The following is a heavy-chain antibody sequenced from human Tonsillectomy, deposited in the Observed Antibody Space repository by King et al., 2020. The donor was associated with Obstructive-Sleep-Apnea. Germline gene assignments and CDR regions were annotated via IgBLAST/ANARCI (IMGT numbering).Heavy chain of an antibody. J-gene: IGHJ4*02. V-gene: IGHV4-30-4*01. Sequence: QLQESGPGLVKPSQTLSLTCTVSGGSMRGGDYYWSWIRQPPGNGLEWIGYIYYSGSTYYNPSLKSRVTISVDTSKNLFSLKLSSVTAADTAVYYCARAGWFGDIYYFDSWGQGTLVTVSS. CDR2: IYYSGST. CDR3: ARAGWFGDIYYFDS. D-gene: IGHD3-10*01. CDR1: GGSMRGGDYY.